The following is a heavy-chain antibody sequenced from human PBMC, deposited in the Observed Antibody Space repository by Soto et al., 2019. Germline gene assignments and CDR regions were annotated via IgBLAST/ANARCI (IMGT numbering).Heavy chain of an antibody. CDR3: ARESEDLTSNFDY. Sequence: GGSLRLSCAASGFIFSSHFMSWVRQAPGKGLEWVANVKQDGSETYYADSVKGRFTISRDNAKNSVYLQMNSLRAEDTAVYYCARESEDLTSNFDYWGQGTLVTVSS. CDR1: GFIFSSHF. J-gene: IGHJ4*02. CDR2: VKQDGSET. V-gene: IGHV3-7*01.